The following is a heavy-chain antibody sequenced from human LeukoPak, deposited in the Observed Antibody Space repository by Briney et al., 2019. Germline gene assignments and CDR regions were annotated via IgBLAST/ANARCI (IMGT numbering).Heavy chain of an antibody. Sequence: GGSLRPSCAASGFTFSSYDMHWVRQATGKGLEWVSAIGTAGDTYYPGSVKGRFTISRENAKNSLYLQMNSLRAGDTAVYYCARGVFSDGDYYFDYWGQGTLVTVSS. D-gene: IGHD4-17*01. CDR1: GFTFSSYD. V-gene: IGHV3-13*01. CDR3: ARGVFSDGDYYFDY. J-gene: IGHJ4*02. CDR2: IGTAGDT.